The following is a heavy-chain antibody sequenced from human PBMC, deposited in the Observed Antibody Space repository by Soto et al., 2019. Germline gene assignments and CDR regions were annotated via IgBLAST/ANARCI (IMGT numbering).Heavy chain of an antibody. Sequence: GASVKVSCKASGYTFTSYYMHWVRQAPGQGLEWMGIINPSGGSTSYAQKFQGRVTMTRDTSTSTVYMELSSLRSEDTAVYYCARDSICSSSSCYDAEYFQHWGQGTLVTVSS. CDR3: ARDSICSSSSCYDAEYFQH. D-gene: IGHD2-2*01. CDR2: INPSGGST. V-gene: IGHV1-46*03. J-gene: IGHJ1*01. CDR1: GYTFTSYY.